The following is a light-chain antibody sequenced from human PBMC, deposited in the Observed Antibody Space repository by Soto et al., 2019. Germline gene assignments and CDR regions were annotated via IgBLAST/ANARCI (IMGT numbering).Light chain of an antibody. J-gene: IGKJ1*01. CDR2: DAS. Sequence: IVLTQSPYTLSWSPGDRATLSCGASQSVDNYLEWYQQRPGQAPRLLSYDASNRASGIPARFSGSESGTDFTLTISSLEPDDVATYYCQRYNSYSEACGQGTKVDIK. CDR3: QRYNSYSEA. CDR1: QSVDNY. V-gene: IGKV3-11*01.